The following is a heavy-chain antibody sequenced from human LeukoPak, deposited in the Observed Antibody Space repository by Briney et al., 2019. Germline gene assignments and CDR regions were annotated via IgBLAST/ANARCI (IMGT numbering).Heavy chain of an antibody. D-gene: IGHD6-13*01. CDR3: ARDGPLSIAAAGTDAFDY. Sequence: GGSLRLSCGASGFTFSSYGMHWVRQAPGKGLEWVAFIRYDGSNKYYADSVKGRFTISRDNAKNSLYLQMNSLRAEDTAVYYCARDGPLSIAAAGTDAFDYWGQGTLVTVSS. CDR2: IRYDGSNK. CDR1: GFTFSSYG. J-gene: IGHJ4*02. V-gene: IGHV3-30*02.